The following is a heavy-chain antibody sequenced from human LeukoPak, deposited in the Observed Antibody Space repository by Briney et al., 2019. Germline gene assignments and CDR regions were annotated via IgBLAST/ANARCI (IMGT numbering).Heavy chain of an antibody. Sequence: ASVKVSCKASGGTFSSYAISWLRQATGQGPEWMGWMNPNSGATGYAQKFQGRVTMTRSASINTAYMELTNLRSEDTAVYYCARELQDLPWAFDYWGQGTLVTVSS. CDR1: GGTFSSYA. CDR3: ARELQDLPWAFDY. D-gene: IGHD3-16*01. CDR2: MNPNSGAT. V-gene: IGHV1-8*02. J-gene: IGHJ4*02.